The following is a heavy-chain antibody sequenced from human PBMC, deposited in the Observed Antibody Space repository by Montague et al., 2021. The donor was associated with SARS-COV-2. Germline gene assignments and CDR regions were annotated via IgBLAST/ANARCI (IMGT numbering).Heavy chain of an antibody. Sequence: SETLSLTCTVAGGSGNRGRSHWNWMQQPQGKGLEWIGYIYYSGSTSYNPSLKSRVTISLDTSKNQFSLNLTSVTAADTALYFCARELEIHDFLSGYYIGDWGQGTRVTVSS. D-gene: IGHD3-3*01. V-gene: IGHV4-61*01. CDR3: ARELEIHDFLSGYYIGD. CDR2: IYYSGST. CDR1: GGSGNRGRSH. J-gene: IGHJ4*02.